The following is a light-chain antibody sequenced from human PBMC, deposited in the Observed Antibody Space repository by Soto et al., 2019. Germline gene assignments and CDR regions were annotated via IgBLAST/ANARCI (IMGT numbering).Light chain of an antibody. J-gene: IGKJ1*01. CDR3: QQCRGSRT. V-gene: IGKV3-20*01. CDR2: GAS. Sequence: ESVLTQSPGTLSLSPGERATLSCRASQSISSTYLAWYQQKPGQAPRLLIYGASSRATGIPDRFSGTGSGTDFTLTISRLEPEDFAVYYCQQCRGSRTFGQGTKVDI. CDR1: QSISSTY.